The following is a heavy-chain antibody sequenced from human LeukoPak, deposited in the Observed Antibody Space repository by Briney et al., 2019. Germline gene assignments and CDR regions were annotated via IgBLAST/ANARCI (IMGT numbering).Heavy chain of an antibody. CDR3: TRAVPQTDY. Sequence: GGSLRLSCTASGFTFGDFTLGWVRQAPGKGLEWLGFIRGKVYGGTTEYAASVKGRFTFSRDDSKSIAYLQMNSLKTEDTAVYYCTRAVPQTDYWGQGTVVTVSS. V-gene: IGHV3-49*04. J-gene: IGHJ4*02. D-gene: IGHD6-19*01. CDR1: GFTFGDFT. CDR2: IRGKVYGGTT.